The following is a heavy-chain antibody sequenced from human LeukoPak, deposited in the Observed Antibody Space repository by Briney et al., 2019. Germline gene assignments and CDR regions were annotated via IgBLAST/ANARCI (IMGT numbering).Heavy chain of an antibody. CDR1: GFTFSSYN. CDR3: ARQMYSSGCSDF. CDR2: ISSSGYTI. Sequence: GGSLRLSCAASGFTFSSYNMNWVRQAPGKGLEWVSYISSSGYTIYHADSVKGRFTIFRDNAKNSLYLQMDSLRDEDTAIYYCARQMYSSGCSDFWGQGTLVTVSS. D-gene: IGHD6-19*01. J-gene: IGHJ4*02. V-gene: IGHV3-48*02.